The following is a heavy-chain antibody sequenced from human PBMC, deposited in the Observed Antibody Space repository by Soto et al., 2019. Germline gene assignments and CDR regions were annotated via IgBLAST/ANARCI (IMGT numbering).Heavy chain of an antibody. J-gene: IGHJ6*02. CDR2: IRSSGSPI. V-gene: IGHV3-48*03. CDR3: ATEGPFYGLDV. CDR1: ESIFSSYE. Sequence: GGSLRLSCAASESIFSSYEMNWVRQAPGKGLEWVSYIRSSGSPIYYADSVKGRFTISRDNAKNSLYLQMNSLRAGDTAVYYCATEGPFYGLDVWGQGTTVTVSS.